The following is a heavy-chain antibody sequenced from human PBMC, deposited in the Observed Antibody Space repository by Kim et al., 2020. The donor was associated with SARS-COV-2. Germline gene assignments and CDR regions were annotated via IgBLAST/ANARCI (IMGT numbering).Heavy chain of an antibody. CDR1: GFTFSSYG. J-gene: IGHJ5*02. V-gene: IGHV3-30*18. Sequence: GGSLRLSCAASGFTFSSYGMHWVRQAPGKGLEWVAVISYDGSNKYYADSVKGRFTISRDNSKNTLYLQMNSLRAEDTAVYYCAKDFGFMVRGVMKVNWFDPWGQGTLVTVSS. D-gene: IGHD3-10*01. CDR2: ISYDGSNK. CDR3: AKDFGFMVRGVMKVNWFDP.